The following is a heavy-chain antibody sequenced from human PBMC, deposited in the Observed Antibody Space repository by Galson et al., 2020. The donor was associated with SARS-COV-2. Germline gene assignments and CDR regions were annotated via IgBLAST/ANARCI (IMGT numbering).Heavy chain of an antibody. V-gene: IGHV5-51*01. Sequence: HGESLKISCKGSGYTFSDYWIAWVRQMPGKGLEWMGIIYPGDSETKYSPSFQGQVTISADKSTNTAYLQWSSLKASDTAVYYCARNVEYSSSSGADYWGQGTLVTVSS. CDR2: IYPGDSET. J-gene: IGHJ4*02. CDR1: GYTFSDYW. D-gene: IGHD6-6*01. CDR3: ARNVEYSSSSGADY.